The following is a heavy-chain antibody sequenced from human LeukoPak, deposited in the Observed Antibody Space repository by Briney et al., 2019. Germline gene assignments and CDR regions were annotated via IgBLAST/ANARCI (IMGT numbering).Heavy chain of an antibody. J-gene: IGHJ4*02. D-gene: IGHD5-12*01. CDR3: ATDKGGGLRLHHFDY. Sequence: GGSLRLSCAASGFTFSSYSMNWVRQAPGKGLEWVSSISSGSSTIYYADYVEGRFIISRDNTKNSLYLQMNSLRAEDTAVYYCATDKGGGLRLHHFDYWGQGTLVTVSS. CDR2: ISSGSSTI. CDR1: GFTFSSYS. V-gene: IGHV3-48*04.